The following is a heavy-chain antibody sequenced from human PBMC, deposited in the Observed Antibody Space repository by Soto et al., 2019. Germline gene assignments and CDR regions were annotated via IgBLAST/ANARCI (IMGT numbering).Heavy chain of an antibody. CDR2: ISSSSSYI. J-gene: IGHJ4*02. V-gene: IGHV3-21*01. D-gene: IGHD3-22*01. CDR1: GFTFSSYS. CDR3: ARDLYYYDSSGLFDF. Sequence: GGSLRLSCAASGFTFSSYSMNWVRQAPGKGRGWVSSISSSSSYIYYADSVKGRFTISRDNAKNSLYLQMNSLRAEDTAVYYCARDLYYYDSSGLFDFWGQGTLVTVSS.